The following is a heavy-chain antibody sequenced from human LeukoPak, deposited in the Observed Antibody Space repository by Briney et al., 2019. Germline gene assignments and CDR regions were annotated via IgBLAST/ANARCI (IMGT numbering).Heavy chain of an antibody. Sequence: SQTLSLTCTVSGGSISSGGYYRSWIRQPPGKGLEWIGYIYHSGNTYYNPSLKSRVTISVDRSKNQFSLKLSPVTAADTAVYYCARESDDFWSGYRDYWGQGTLVTVSS. CDR1: GGSISSGGYY. CDR3: ARESDDFWSGYRDY. J-gene: IGHJ4*02. V-gene: IGHV4-30-2*01. D-gene: IGHD3-3*01. CDR2: IYHSGNT.